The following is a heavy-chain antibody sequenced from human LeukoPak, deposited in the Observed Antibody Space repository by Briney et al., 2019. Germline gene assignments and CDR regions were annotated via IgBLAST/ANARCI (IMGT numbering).Heavy chain of an antibody. D-gene: IGHD3-10*01. V-gene: IGHV4-61*01. CDR3: AREGLVDNWFDP. J-gene: IGHJ5*02. CDR1: GGSVSSGSYY. CDR2: IYYSGST. Sequence: PSETLSLACTVSGGSVSSGSYYWSWIRQPPGKGLEWIGYIYYSGSTNYNPSLKRRVTISVDTSKNQFSLKLSSVTAADTAVYYCAREGLVDNWFDPWGQGTLVTVSS.